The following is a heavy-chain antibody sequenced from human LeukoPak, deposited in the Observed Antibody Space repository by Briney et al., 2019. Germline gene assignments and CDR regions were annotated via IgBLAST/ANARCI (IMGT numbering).Heavy chain of an antibody. CDR1: GYNFTSYG. J-gene: IGHJ6*04. D-gene: IGHD2-15*01. CDR3: ARVGSGRVVAATSYYYYYGMDV. Sequence: ASVKVSCKASGYNFTSYGISWVRQAPGQGLEWMGWISAYNGNTNYAQKLQGRVTMTTDTSTSTAYMELRSLRSDDTAVYYCARVGSGRVVAATSYYYYYGMDVWGKGTTVTVSS. V-gene: IGHV1-18*04. CDR2: ISAYNGNT.